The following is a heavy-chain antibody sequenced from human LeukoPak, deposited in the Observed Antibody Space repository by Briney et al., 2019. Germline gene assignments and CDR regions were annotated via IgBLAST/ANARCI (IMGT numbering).Heavy chain of an antibody. CDR2: ISYTGST. J-gene: IGHJ5*02. CDR1: GGSISPYF. V-gene: IGHV4-59*01. CDR3: ARDDYRGVTNFDP. Sequence: PSETLSLTCTVSGGSISPYFWSWIRQPPGKGLEWIGYISYTGSTNYNPSLRSRVTISVDTSKNQFSLQLTSVTAADTAVYYCARDDYRGVTNFDPWAREPWSPSPQ. D-gene: IGHD3-10*01.